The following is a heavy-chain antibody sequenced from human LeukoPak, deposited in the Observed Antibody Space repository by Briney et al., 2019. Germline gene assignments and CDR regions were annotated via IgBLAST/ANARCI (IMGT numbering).Heavy chain of an antibody. Sequence: SSETLSLTCTVSGGSIISSSSGSYYWGWIRQSPGKGPEWVGCIYYSGTTYYSPSLKSRVTISVDTSKNQFSLRLSSVTAADTAMYYCAGEDPNQEGLVVGAFDIWGQGTMVTVSS. CDR3: AGEDPNQEGLVVGAFDI. D-gene: IGHD2-2*01. V-gene: IGHV4-39*02. CDR1: GGSIISSSSGSYY. CDR2: IYYSGTT. J-gene: IGHJ3*02.